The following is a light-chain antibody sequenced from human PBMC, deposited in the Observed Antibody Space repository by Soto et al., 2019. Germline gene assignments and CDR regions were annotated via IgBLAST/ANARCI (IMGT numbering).Light chain of an antibody. V-gene: IGKV3-20*01. CDR1: QSVSSSY. CDR2: GAS. J-gene: IGKJ1*01. Sequence: ESVLTQSPGTLSLSPGERATLSCRASQSVSSSYLAWYQQKPGQAPRLLIYGASSRATGIPDRFRGSGSGTDFTLTISRLEPEDFAVYYCQQYGSSPWTFGQGTKVDIK. CDR3: QQYGSSPWT.